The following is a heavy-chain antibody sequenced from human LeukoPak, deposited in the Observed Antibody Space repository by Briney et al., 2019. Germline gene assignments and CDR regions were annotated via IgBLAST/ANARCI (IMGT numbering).Heavy chain of an antibody. Sequence: SQTLSLTCTVSGGSISSGGYYWSWIRQPPGKGLEWIGYIYHSGSTYYNPSLKSRVTISVDRSKNQFSLKLSSVTAADTAVYYCARALRVPYYMDVWGKGTTVTVSS. V-gene: IGHV4-30-2*01. CDR1: GGSISSGGYY. D-gene: IGHD1-1*01. CDR2: IYHSGST. J-gene: IGHJ6*03. CDR3: ARALRVPYYMDV.